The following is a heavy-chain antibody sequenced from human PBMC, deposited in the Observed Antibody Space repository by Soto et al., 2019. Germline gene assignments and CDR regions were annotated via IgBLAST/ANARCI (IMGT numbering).Heavy chain of an antibody. CDR1: GFTFSDHY. CDR2: ISSSGNSM. CDR3: ARRAASGRHFDH. Sequence: QVQLVESGGGLVMPGESLRLSCAASGFTFSDHYMSWIRQAPGKGLEWVSYISSSGNSMYYAESVTGRFTVSRDNAENSLYLQMNSLRAEDTAVYYCARRAASGRHFDHWGQGTLVSVSS. J-gene: IGHJ4*02. V-gene: IGHV3-11*01. D-gene: IGHD6-13*01.